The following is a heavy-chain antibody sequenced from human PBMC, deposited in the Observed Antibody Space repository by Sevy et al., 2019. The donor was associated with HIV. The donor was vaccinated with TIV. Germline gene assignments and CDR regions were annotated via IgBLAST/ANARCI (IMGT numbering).Heavy chain of an antibody. CDR1: GFTFSSYE. Sequence: GGSLRLSCVASGFTFSSYEMNWVRQAPGKGLEWVSYISNSGTSMYSSDSVNGRFTITRANARNSLYLQMNSLRAKDTAVYYCARDLPPSATTVAHFDCWGQGTLVTVSS. D-gene: IGHD4-17*01. CDR3: ARDLPPSATTVAHFDC. V-gene: IGHV3-48*03. J-gene: IGHJ4*02. CDR2: ISNSGTSM.